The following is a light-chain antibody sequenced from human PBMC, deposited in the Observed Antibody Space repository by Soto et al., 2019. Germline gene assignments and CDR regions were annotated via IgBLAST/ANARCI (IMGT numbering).Light chain of an antibody. Sequence: MTHFRATLYVSQGERATLSCRASQSVSSNLAWYQQRRGQAPRLLIHGASNRATGIPDRFSGSGPGTDFTLTISRLEPEDFAVYYCQQYGGSPRTFGQGTKVDIK. CDR2: GAS. CDR3: QQYGGSPRT. CDR1: QSVSSN. V-gene: IGKV3-20*01. J-gene: IGKJ1*01.